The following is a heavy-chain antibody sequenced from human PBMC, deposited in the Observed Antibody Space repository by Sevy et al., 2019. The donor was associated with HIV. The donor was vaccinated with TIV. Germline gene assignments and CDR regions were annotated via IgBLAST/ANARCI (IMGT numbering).Heavy chain of an antibody. CDR3: ARVAVEYCTNDCYHRFDH. V-gene: IGHV3-30*04. D-gene: IGHD2-8*01. Sequence: GGSLRLSCVASGFTFPIYSVVWVRRAPGKGLEWLTLISHDGNNRYYADSVKGRFTISRDNSNNMLYLQMTSLRVEDTALYFCARVAVEYCTNDCYHRFDHWGLGTLVTVSS. CDR1: GFTFPIYS. CDR2: ISHDGNNR. J-gene: IGHJ4*02.